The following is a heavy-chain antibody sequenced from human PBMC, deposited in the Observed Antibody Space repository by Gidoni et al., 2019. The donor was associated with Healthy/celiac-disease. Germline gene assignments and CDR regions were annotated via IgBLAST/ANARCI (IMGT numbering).Heavy chain of an antibody. CDR2: IYYSGRT. D-gene: IGHD3-3*01. Sequence: QVQLQESGPGLVKPSETLSLTCTVSGGSISSYYWSWIRQPPGKGLEWIGYIYYSGRTNYNPSLKSRVTISVDTPKNQFSLKLSSVTAADTAVYYCARHDLLEWLLLDYWGQGTLVTVSS. V-gene: IGHV4-59*08. CDR1: GGSISSYY. J-gene: IGHJ4*02. CDR3: ARHDLLEWLLLDY.